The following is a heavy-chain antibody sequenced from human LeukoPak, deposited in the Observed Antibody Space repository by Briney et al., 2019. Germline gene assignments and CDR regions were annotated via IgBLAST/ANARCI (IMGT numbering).Heavy chain of an antibody. CDR1: GFTFSSHA. Sequence: GGSLRLSCAASGFTFSSHAMSWVRQAPGKGLEWVSAISGSGGSTYYADSVKGRFTISRDNSKNTLYLQMNSLRAEDTAVYYCAKDRLSGYYFVGGFFDYWGQGTLVTVSS. D-gene: IGHD3-22*01. V-gene: IGHV3-23*01. CDR2: ISGSGGST. CDR3: AKDRLSGYYFVGGFFDY. J-gene: IGHJ4*02.